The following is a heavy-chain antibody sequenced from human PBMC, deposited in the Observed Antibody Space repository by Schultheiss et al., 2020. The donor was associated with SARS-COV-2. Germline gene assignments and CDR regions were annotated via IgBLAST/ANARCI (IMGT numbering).Heavy chain of an antibody. V-gene: IGHV1-2*02. CDR2: INPNSGGT. CDR3: AIPGAYAGTYFDY. Sequence: GGSLRLSCKASGYTFTGYYMNWVRQAPGQGLEWMGWINPNSGGTNYAQKFQGRVTMTSDTSISTAYMELSRLRTDDTAVYYCAIPGAYAGTYFDYWGQGTLVTVSS. CDR1: GYTFTGYY. J-gene: IGHJ4*02. D-gene: IGHD2-2*01.